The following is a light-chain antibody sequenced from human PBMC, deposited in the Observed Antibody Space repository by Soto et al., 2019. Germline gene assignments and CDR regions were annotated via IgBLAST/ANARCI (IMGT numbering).Light chain of an antibody. CDR1: SSNIGSNT. CDR2: NNN. Sequence: QSVLTQPPSASGTPGQRVTISCSGSSSNIGSNTVNWYQHLPGTAPKLLIYNNNQRPSGVPDRFSGSKSATSASLAISGLQSEDEADYYCAAWDDSLNAVVIGGGTKVTVL. J-gene: IGLJ2*01. V-gene: IGLV1-44*01. CDR3: AAWDDSLNAVV.